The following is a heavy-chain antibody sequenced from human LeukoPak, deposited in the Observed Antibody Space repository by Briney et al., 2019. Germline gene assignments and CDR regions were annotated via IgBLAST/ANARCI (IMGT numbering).Heavy chain of an antibody. CDR2: ITSDGSNI. Sequence: GGSLRLSCAASGFTFSNFWLHWVRQAPGKGLEWVSRITSDGSNINYADSVQGRFTISRDNAKNTLYLQMNSLRAEDTAVFYCARGGHPFSDYWGQGALATVSA. CDR1: GFTFSNFW. V-gene: IGHV3-74*01. J-gene: IGHJ4*02. D-gene: IGHD2/OR15-2a*01. CDR3: ARGGHPFSDY.